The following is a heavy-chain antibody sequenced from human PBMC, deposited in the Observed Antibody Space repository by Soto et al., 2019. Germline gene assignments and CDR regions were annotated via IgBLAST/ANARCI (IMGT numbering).Heavy chain of an antibody. CDR1: GGSISSGDYY. J-gene: IGHJ6*04. Sequence: QVQLQESGPGLVKPSQTLSLTCTVSGGSISSGDYYWSWIRQPPGKGLEGLGYIYYSGCTYYNPSLERRVTIQVATSKNQFSLKFGSVTAADTAVDYCARDEGATWDVWGKGTRVTVSS. CDR3: ARDEGATWDV. V-gene: IGHV4-30-4*01. CDR2: IYYSGCT.